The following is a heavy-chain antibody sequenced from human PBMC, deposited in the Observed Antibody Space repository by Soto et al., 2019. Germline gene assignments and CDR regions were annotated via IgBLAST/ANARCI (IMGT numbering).Heavy chain of an antibody. Sequence: GESLKISCKGSGYDFTTYWIGWVRQMPGKGLEWMGIIYPGDSDTRYSPSFQGQVTISADSSISTAYLQWSSLKASDTAMYYCARQKSDFLIGYYRYYGMDVWGQGTTVTVSS. D-gene: IGHD3-3*01. CDR1: GYDFTTYW. CDR3: ARQKSDFLIGYYRYYGMDV. V-gene: IGHV5-51*01. CDR2: IYPGDSDT. J-gene: IGHJ6*02.